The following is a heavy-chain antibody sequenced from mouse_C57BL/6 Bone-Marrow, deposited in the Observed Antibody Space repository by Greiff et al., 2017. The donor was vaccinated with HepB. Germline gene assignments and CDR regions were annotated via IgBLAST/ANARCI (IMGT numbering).Heavy chain of an antibody. CDR1: GYTFTSYW. J-gene: IGHJ2*01. CDR2: IDPSDSET. Sequence: QVQLQQPGAELVRPGSSVKLSCMASGYTFTSYWMHWVKQRPIQGLEWIGNIDPSDSETHYNQKFKDKATLTVDKSSSTAYMQLSSLTSEDSAVYYCARRGPSLAGYYFDYWGQGTTLTVSS. CDR3: ARRGPSLAGYYFDY. V-gene: IGHV1-52*01.